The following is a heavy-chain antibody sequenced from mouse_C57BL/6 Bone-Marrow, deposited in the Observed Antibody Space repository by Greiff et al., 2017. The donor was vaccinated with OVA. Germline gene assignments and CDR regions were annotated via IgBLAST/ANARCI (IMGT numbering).Heavy chain of an antibody. J-gene: IGHJ3*01. CDR1: GYTFTDYY. CDR2: INPYNGGT. Sequence: VQLKQSGPLLVKPGASVKMSCKASGYTFTDYYMNWVKQSHGKSLEWIGVINPYNGGTSYNQKFKGKATLTVDKSSSTAYMELNSLTSEDSAVYYCARWGTWFAYWGQGTLVTVSA. V-gene: IGHV1-19*01. CDR3: ARWGTWFAY.